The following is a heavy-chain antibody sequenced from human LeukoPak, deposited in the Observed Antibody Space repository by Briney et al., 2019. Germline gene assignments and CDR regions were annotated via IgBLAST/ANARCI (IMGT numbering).Heavy chain of an antibody. CDR3: ARQVRGEGWFDP. J-gene: IGHJ5*02. D-gene: IGHD3-10*01. CDR1: GGSISSNGHY. Sequence: PSETLSLTCSVSGGSISSNGHYWSWIRQPPGKGLEWIGYIYYSGSTNYNPSLKSRVTISVDTTKNQFSLKLSSVTAADTAVYYCARQVRGEGWFDPWGQGTLVTVSS. CDR2: IYYSGST. V-gene: IGHV4-59*08.